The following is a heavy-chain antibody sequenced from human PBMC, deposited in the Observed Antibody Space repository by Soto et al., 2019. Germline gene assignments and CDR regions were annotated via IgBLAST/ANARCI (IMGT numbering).Heavy chain of an antibody. J-gene: IGHJ4*02. V-gene: IGHV3-48*01. CDR1: GFTFSSYN. D-gene: IGHD6-19*01. Sequence: EVQLVESGGGLVQPGGYLRFSCAASGFTFSSYNMNWVRQAPGQGLEWVSYISSSSSTIYYADSVKGRFTISRDNAKNSLYLQMNSLRAEDTAVYYCARSSQWLVGGLDYWGQGTLVTVSS. CDR2: ISSSSSTI. CDR3: ARSSQWLVGGLDY.